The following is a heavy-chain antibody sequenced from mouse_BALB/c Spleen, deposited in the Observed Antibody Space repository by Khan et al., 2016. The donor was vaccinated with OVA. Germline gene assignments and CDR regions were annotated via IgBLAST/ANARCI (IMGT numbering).Heavy chain of an antibody. V-gene: IGHV14-3*02. D-gene: IGHD2-1*01. J-gene: IGHJ2*01. CDR2: IDPANGDT. CDR3: ALIYYGNYIYFDY. Sequence: VQLKESGADLVKPGASVRLSCTSSGFNIKDTYMHWVKQRPEQGLEWIGRIDPANGDTKYDPKFQGKATIATDISSNTAYLHLSSLTSEDTAVYYCALIYYGNYIYFDYWGQGTTLTVSS. CDR1: GFNIKDTY.